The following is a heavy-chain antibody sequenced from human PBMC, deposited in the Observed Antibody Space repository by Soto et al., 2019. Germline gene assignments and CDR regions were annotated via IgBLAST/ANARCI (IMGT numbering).Heavy chain of an antibody. V-gene: IGHV4-59*06. CDR3: ATPGTYSSSSIDY. CDR1: GGSISSYY. CDR2: IYYSGST. D-gene: IGHD6-6*01. Sequence: SETLSLTCTVSGGSISSYYWSWIRQPPGKGLEWIGYIYYSGSTYYNPSLKSRVTISVDTSKNQFSLKLSSVTAADTAVYYCATPGTYSSSSIDYWGQGTLVTVSS. J-gene: IGHJ4*02.